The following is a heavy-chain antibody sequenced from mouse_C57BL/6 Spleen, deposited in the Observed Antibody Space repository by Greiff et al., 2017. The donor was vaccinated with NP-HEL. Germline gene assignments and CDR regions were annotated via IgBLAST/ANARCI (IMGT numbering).Heavy chain of an antibody. J-gene: IGHJ1*03. CDR2: IDPSDSET. D-gene: IGHD5-1*01. CDR3: ARSIGQYQGYFDV. V-gene: IGHV1-52*01. CDR1: GYTFTSYW. Sequence: VKLQQPGAELVRPGSSVKLSCKASGYTFTSYWMHWVKQRPIQGLEWIGNIDPSDSETHYNQKFKDKATLTVDKSSSTAYMQLSSLTSEDSAVYYCARSIGQYQGYFDVWGTGTTVTVSS.